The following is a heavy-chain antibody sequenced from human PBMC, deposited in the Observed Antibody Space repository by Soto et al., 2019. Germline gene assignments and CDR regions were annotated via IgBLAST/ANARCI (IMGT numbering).Heavy chain of an antibody. CDR2: MNPNSGNT. D-gene: IGHD1-26*01. Sequence: QVQLVQSGAEVKKPGASVKVSCKASGYSFTTYDINWVRQATGQGLEWMGWMNPNSGNTGYAQKCQGRVTMTRNTSISTAYMELSSLKFEDTAVYFCARGEWELTWWGQGTLVTVSS. CDR3: ARGEWELTW. CDR1: GYSFTTYD. V-gene: IGHV1-8*01. J-gene: IGHJ4*02.